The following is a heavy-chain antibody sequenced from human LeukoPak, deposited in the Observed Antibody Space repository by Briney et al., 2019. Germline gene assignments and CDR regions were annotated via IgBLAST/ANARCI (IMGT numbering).Heavy chain of an antibody. CDR1: GYTFTSYD. D-gene: IGHD3-3*01. J-gene: IGHJ5*02. CDR3: ARSGTVWRCSRPNWFDP. CDR2: MNPNSGNT. V-gene: IGHV1-8*01. Sequence: GASVKVSCTASGYTFTSYDINWVRQATGQGLEWMGWMNPNSGNTGYAQKFQGRVTMTRNTSISTAYMELSSLRSEDTAVYYCARSGTVWRCSRPNWFDPWGQGTLVTVSS.